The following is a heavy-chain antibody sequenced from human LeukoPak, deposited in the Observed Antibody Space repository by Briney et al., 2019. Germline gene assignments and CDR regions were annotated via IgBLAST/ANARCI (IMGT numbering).Heavy chain of an antibody. CDR2: FHFSGST. D-gene: IGHD4-11*01. CDR1: GASVTMGSYY. Sequence: SETLSLTCSVSGASVTMGSYYWAWIRQPPGKGLEWIGTFHFSGSTYYNPSLKSRVTISVDTSRNQFSLKLSSVTAADTAVYYCARAQVDYNNGPGSQGYYSYGMDVWGQGTTVTVSS. V-gene: IGHV4-39*07. CDR3: ARAQVDYNNGPGSQGYYSYGMDV. J-gene: IGHJ6*02.